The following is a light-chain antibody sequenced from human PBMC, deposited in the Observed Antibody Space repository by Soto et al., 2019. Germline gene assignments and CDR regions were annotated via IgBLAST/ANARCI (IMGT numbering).Light chain of an antibody. CDR2: DAS. CDR1: QSVSSTY. CDR3: QQYGNSPLT. J-gene: IGKJ4*01. V-gene: IGKV3-20*01. Sequence: EIVLTQSPGTLSLSPGERATLSCRASQSVSSTYLAWYQQKPGQAPKLLLYDASSRSAVIADRFSGTGSGTDFTRTIRRLEPEDFAVCYSQQYGNSPLTFGGGTKGQSK.